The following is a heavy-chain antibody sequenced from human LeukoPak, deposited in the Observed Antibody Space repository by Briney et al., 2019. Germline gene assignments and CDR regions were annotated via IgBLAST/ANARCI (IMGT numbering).Heavy chain of an antibody. CDR3: ARGPRGDCTNGVCRPHNNWFDP. V-gene: IGHV3-74*01. D-gene: IGHD2-8*01. CDR1: GFTFSSSW. J-gene: IGHJ5*02. CDR2: INSDGSVT. Sequence: HPGGSLRLSCAASGFTFSSSWVHWVRQAPGKGPMWVSRINSDGSVTNYVDSVKGRFTISRDNAKNTVYLQMNSLRAEDTAVYYCARGPRGDCTNGVCRPHNNWFDPWGRGTLVTVSS.